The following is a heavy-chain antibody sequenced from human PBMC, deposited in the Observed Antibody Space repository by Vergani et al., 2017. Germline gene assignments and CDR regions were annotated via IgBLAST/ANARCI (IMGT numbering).Heavy chain of an antibody. J-gene: IGHJ4*02. CDR1: GFLFSDYG. V-gene: IGHV3-23*01. CDR2: ISAGGAST. Sequence: EVQLLESGGGLVQPGRSLRLSCAGSGFLFSDYGMTWVRQAPGRGLEWVSAISAGGASTFYADSVEGRFIISRDNSKNTVYRQMKSLRAEDTAVYYCAKKWLTNEEVDSGGQGTRVTVSS. D-gene: IGHD5-12*01. CDR3: AKKWLTNEEVDS.